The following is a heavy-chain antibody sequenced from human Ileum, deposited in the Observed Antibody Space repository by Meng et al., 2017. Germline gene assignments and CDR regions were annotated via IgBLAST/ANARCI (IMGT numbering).Heavy chain of an antibody. J-gene: IGHJ4*02. V-gene: IGHV3-48*03. CDR1: GFSFSSYE. Sequence: GGSLRLSCAASGFSFSSYEMNWVRQVPGKGLEWLSYISGSGSSKHYADAVTGRFTISRDNAKNSLYLQMNSLRAEDTAVYYCARRYCSSTSCLIDNWGQGTRVNVYS. CDR3: ARRYCSSTSCLIDN. D-gene: IGHD2-2*01. CDR2: ISGSGSSK.